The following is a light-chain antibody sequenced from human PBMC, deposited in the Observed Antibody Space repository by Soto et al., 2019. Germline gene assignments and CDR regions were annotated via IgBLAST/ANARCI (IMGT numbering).Light chain of an antibody. CDR2: DAS. V-gene: IGKV3-11*01. CDR1: QSVSSY. CDR3: QQRSNVFT. Sequence: EIVLTQSPATLSVSPGERATLSCRASQSVSSYLAWYQQKPGQAPRLLIYDASNRATGIPARFSGSGSGTDFTLTISRLEPEDFSVYYCQQRSNVFTGGPGTKVDIK. J-gene: IGKJ3*01.